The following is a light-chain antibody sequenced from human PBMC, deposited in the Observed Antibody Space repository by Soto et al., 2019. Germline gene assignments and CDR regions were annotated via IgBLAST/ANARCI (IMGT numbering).Light chain of an antibody. J-gene: IGKJ4*01. Sequence: DIQMTQSPSSLSASVGDRVTITCRASQSISSYLNWYQQKPGKAPKLLIYAASSLQSGVPSRFSGSGSGTDFTLTISSLQPEAFATYYCQQSYSTPPRLTFGGGTKVEIK. CDR1: QSISSY. CDR3: QQSYSTPPRLT. CDR2: AAS. V-gene: IGKV1-39*01.